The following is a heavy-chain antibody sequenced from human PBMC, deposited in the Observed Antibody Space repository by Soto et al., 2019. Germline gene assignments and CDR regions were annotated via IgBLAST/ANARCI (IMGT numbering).Heavy chain of an antibody. Sequence: GGSLRLSCAASGFTFSSYSMNWVRQAPGKGLEWVSSISSSSSYIYYADSVKGRFTISRDDAKNSLYLQMNSLRADDTAVYYCARAVTGTNWFDPWGQGTLVTVSS. CDR2: ISSSSSYI. CDR1: GFTFSSYS. V-gene: IGHV3-21*01. D-gene: IGHD1-7*01. J-gene: IGHJ5*02. CDR3: ARAVTGTNWFDP.